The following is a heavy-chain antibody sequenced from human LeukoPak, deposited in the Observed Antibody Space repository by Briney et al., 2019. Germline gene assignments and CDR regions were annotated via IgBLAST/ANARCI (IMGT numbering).Heavy chain of an antibody. CDR2: INPSGGST. CDR1: GYTFTSYY. D-gene: IGHD1-14*01. Sequence: ASVKVSCKASGYTFTSYYMHWVRQAPGQGLEWMGIINPSGGSTSYAQKFQGRVTMTRDTSTSTVCMELSSLRSEGTAVYNCARGKTEGVDAFDIWGQGTMVTVSS. J-gene: IGHJ3*02. V-gene: IGHV1-46*01. CDR3: ARGKTEGVDAFDI.